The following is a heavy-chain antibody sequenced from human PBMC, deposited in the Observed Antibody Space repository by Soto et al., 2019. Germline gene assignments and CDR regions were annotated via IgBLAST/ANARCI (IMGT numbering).Heavy chain of an antibody. CDR3: ATDLVRGSPVGRADH. D-gene: IGHD3-10*01. Sequence: QVQLVESGGGVVQPGRSLRLSCAASGFSFGSYGMHWVRQAPGKGLEWVALIHSSYDGGDQYYADSVKSRFTISRDDSKTTLYLHMIRLRSEDAAVYYCATDLVRGSPVGRADHWGPGTMITVSS. J-gene: IGHJ4*01. CDR2: IHSSYDGGDQ. V-gene: IGHV3-30*03. CDR1: GFSFGSYG.